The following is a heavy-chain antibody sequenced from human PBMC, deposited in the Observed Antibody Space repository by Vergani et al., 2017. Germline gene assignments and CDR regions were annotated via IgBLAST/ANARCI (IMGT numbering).Heavy chain of an antibody. CDR3: ARGFTYDDSSGYYCHFDY. D-gene: IGHD3-22*01. CDR1: GGSFSGYY. V-gene: IGHV4-34*01. Sequence: QVQLQQWGAGLLKPSETLSLTCAVYGGSFSGYYWRWIRQPPGKGLEWIGEINHSGSTNYNPSLKSGVTISVDTSKNQFSLKLSAVTAADTAVYYCARGFTYDDSSGYYCHFDYWGQGTLVTVSS. J-gene: IGHJ4*01. CDR2: INHSGST.